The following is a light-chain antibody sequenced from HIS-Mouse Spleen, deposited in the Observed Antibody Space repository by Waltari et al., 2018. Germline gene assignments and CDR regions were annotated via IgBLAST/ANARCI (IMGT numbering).Light chain of an antibody. Sequence: SYELTQPPSVSVSPGQTARITCSGDALPKKYAYWYQQKSGQAPVLFIYEDSKRPPGIPERFSGSSSGTMATVTISGAQVVDEADYYCYSTDSSGNHRVFGGGTKLTVL. V-gene: IGLV3-10*01. J-gene: IGLJ2*01. CDR2: EDS. CDR3: YSTDSSGNHRV. CDR1: ALPKKY.